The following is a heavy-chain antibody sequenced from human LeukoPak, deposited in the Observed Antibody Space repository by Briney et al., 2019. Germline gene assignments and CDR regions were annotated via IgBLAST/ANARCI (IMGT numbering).Heavy chain of an antibody. Sequence: GGSLRLSCAASGFDFNCYALHWVRQAPGKGLESVAVISVNGRDKYYANSVKGRFSISRDNSKNTFSLQMNSLRVEDSASYYCATLDWCHKYLVACGSSEYWGQGTLVTVSS. V-gene: IGHV3-30*01. CDR1: GFDFNCYA. D-gene: IGHD2-21*01. CDR2: ISVNGRDK. J-gene: IGHJ4*02. CDR3: ATLDWCHKYLVACGSSEY.